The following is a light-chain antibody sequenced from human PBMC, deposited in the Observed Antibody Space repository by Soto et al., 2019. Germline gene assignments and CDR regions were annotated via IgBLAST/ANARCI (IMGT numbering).Light chain of an antibody. CDR1: QSVDTTF. CDR3: QQYMSSVT. J-gene: IGKJ1*01. Sequence: EIVLTQSPGSLSLSPGQRATLSCRASQSVDTTFFAWYQKKPGQAPRLLIYGASKRATGIPDRFSGSGSGTEVTLIISRLEPEEFAVYYCQQYMSSVTFGQGTKVEIK. V-gene: IGKV3-20*01. CDR2: GAS.